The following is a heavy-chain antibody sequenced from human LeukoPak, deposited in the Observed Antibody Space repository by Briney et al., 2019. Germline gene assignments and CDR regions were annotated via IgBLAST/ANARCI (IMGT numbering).Heavy chain of an antibody. V-gene: IGHV4-39*07. CDR1: GGSISSSSYY. CDR3: ASRRLWFGEIPGKFDP. Sequence: SETLSLTCTVSGGSISSSSYYWGWIRQPPGKGLEWIGSIYYSGSTYYNPSLKSRVTISVDTSKNQFSLKLSSVTAADTAVYYCASRRLWFGEIPGKFDPWGQGTLVTVSS. J-gene: IGHJ5*02. D-gene: IGHD3-10*01. CDR2: IYYSGST.